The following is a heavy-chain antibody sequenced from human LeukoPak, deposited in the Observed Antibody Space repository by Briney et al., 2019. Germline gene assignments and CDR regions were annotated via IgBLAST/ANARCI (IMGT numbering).Heavy chain of an antibody. CDR1: GGTFSSYA. CDR2: IIPIFGTA. D-gene: IGHD4-17*01. J-gene: IGHJ3*02. Sequence: SVKVSCTASGGTFSSYAISCVRQAPGQGLEWMGGIIPIFGTANYAQTFQGRATITADESTSTAYMELSSLRSEDTAVYYCARARTTVTLYDAFDIWGQGTMVTVSP. V-gene: IGHV1-69*13. CDR3: ARARTTVTLYDAFDI.